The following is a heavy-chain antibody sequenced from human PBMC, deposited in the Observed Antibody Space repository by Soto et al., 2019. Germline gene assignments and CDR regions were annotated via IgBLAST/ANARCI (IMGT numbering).Heavy chain of an antibody. Sequence: RASVKVSCKASGYTFTTYDISWVRQATGQGLEWMGWMDPKSGHTDYAAKFQGRVTMTRNTSISTAYMELSSLRSDDTAVYYCAASGGYSFPYMGDWFDPWGQGTLVTVSS. CDR1: GYTFTTYD. V-gene: IGHV1-8*01. CDR3: AASGGYSFPYMGDWFDP. D-gene: IGHD5-18*01. CDR2: MDPKSGHT. J-gene: IGHJ5*02.